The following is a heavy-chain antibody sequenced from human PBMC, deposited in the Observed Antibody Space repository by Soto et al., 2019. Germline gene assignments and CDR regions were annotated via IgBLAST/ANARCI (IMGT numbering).Heavy chain of an antibody. V-gene: IGHV4-31*03. Sequence: QVQLQESGPGLVKPSQTLSLTCTVSGGSISSGGYYWSWIRQHTGKGLEWIGYIYYSGSTYYNPSLKSRVTISVDTSKNQFSLKLSSVTAADTAVYYCARGRFGALPYYFDYWGQGTLVTVSS. CDR3: ARGRFGALPYYFDY. CDR2: IYYSGST. D-gene: IGHD3-10*01. CDR1: GGSISSGGYY. J-gene: IGHJ4*02.